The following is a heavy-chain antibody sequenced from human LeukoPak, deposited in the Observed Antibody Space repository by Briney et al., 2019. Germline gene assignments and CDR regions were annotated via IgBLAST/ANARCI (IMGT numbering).Heavy chain of an antibody. CDR1: GFTFSSYG. V-gene: IGHV3-30*06. CDR3: ATSLGGNSGSDY. CDR2: ISYDGSNK. Sequence: PGGSLRLSCAASGFTFSSYGMHWVRQAPGKGLEWVVVISYDGSNKYYADSVKGRFTISRDNSKNTLYLQMNSLRAEDTAVYYCATSLGGNSGSDYWGQGTLVTVSS. D-gene: IGHD4-23*01. J-gene: IGHJ4*02.